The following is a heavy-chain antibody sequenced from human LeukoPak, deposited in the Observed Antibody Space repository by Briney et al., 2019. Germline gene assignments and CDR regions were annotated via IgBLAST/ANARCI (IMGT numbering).Heavy chain of an antibody. J-gene: IGHJ4*02. CDR2: MYHRGDT. CDR3: ARDARGGNSYYFDS. D-gene: IGHD4-23*01. V-gene: IGHV4-38-2*02. Sequence: SETLSLTCTVSGYSMTSGYYWGWIRQTPGKGPEWIGSMYHRGDTYYNPSLKSRVTMSLDPSKNQFSLNLISVTAADTAIYYCARDARGGNSYYFDSWGQGTLVSVSS. CDR1: GYSMTSGYY.